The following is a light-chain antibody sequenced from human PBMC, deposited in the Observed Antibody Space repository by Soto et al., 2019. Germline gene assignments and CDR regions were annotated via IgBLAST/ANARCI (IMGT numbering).Light chain of an antibody. CDR3: QQYGSSLGVT. V-gene: IGKV3-20*01. CDR1: QSVSSSY. CDR2: GAS. J-gene: IGKJ4*01. Sequence: EIVLTQSPGTLSLSPGERATLSCRASQSVSSSYLAWYQQKPGQAPRLLIYGASSRATGIPDRFSGSGSRTDITLTISRLEPEDFAVYYCQQYGSSLGVTFGGGTKVEIK.